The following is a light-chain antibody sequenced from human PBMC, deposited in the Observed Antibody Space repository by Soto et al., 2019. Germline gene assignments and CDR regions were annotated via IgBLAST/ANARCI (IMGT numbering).Light chain of an antibody. J-gene: IGLJ3*02. CDR2: DNN. CDR3: GTWDSSLSAWV. Sequence: QSVLTQPPSVSAAPGQKVTISCSGSSSNIGNHYVSWYQQLPGTAPKVLIYDNNKRPSGIPDRFSGSKSGTSATLGITGLQTGDEADYYCGTWDSSLSAWVFGGGTKLPVL. V-gene: IGLV1-51*01. CDR1: SSNIGNHY.